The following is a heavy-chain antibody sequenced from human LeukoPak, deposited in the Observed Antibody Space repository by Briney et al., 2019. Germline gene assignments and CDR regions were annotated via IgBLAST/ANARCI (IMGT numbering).Heavy chain of an antibody. Sequence: ASVKVSCKASGYTFTSYDINWARQATGQGLEWMGWMNPNSGNTGYAQKFQGRVTMTRNTSISTAYMELSSLRSEDTAVYYCARGQYGDSNFDYWGQGTLVTVSS. CDR2: MNPNSGNT. D-gene: IGHD4-17*01. J-gene: IGHJ4*02. V-gene: IGHV1-8*01. CDR1: GYTFTSYD. CDR3: ARGQYGDSNFDY.